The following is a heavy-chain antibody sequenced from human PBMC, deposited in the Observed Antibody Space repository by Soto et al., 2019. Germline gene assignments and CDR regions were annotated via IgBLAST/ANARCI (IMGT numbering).Heavy chain of an antibody. Sequence: PSETLSLTCPVSDYFISSYYWNWIRQPAGKGLEWIGRVSTNGATNYNPSLESRVTMSVDTSKNQFSLKLTSVTAADTAVYFCARADYEILTGSYAMDVWGQGTTVTVS. V-gene: IGHV4-4*07. CDR2: VSTNGAT. CDR3: ARADYEILTGSYAMDV. J-gene: IGHJ6*02. D-gene: IGHD3-9*01. CDR1: DYFISSYY.